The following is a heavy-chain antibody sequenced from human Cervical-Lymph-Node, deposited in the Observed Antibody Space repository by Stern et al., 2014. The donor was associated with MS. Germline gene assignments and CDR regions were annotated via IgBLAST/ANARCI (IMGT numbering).Heavy chain of an antibody. V-gene: IGHV3-7*01. CDR3: ARDPPYFDY. CDR2: INQNGIEK. Sequence: EVQLVESGGGLVQPGGSRRLSCAASGFTFSRYWMSWVRQDPGKGLEWVANINQNGIEKYYVDSVEGRFTISRDNFKNSLFLQMNSLRGDDTAVYYCARDPPYFDYWAQGTLVTVSS. CDR1: GFTFSRYW. J-gene: IGHJ4*02.